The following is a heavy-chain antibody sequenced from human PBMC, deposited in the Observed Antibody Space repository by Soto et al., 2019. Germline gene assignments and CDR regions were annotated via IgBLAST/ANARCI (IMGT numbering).Heavy chain of an antibody. CDR3: ARDPKNIVVVPAAPNDAFDI. CDR2: TYYRSKWYN. Sequence: PSQTLSLTCAISGDSVSSNSAAWNWIGQSPSRGLEWLGRTYYRSKWYNDYAVSVKSRITINPDTSKNQFSLQLNSVTPEDTAVYYCARDPKNIVVVPAAPNDAFDIWGQGTMVTVSS. D-gene: IGHD2-2*01. CDR1: GDSVSSNSAA. J-gene: IGHJ3*02. V-gene: IGHV6-1*01.